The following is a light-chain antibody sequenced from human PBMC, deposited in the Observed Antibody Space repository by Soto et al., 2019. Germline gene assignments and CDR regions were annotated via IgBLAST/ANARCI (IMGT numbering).Light chain of an antibody. CDR2: DAS. Sequence: EIVVTQSPATLSLSPGERATLSCRTSQSVGSYLAWYQKKPGKAPRLLIYDASNRATGIPARLSGSGSGRDYTLTISSLEPEDFSVEYCQQRSTRPPLSFGGGTQVEIK. J-gene: IGKJ4*02. V-gene: IGKV3-11*02. CDR3: QQRSTRPPLS. CDR1: QSVGSY.